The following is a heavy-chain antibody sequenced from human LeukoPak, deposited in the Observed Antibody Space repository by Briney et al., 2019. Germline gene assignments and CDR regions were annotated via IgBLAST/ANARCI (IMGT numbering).Heavy chain of an antibody. J-gene: IGHJ4*02. CDR1: GFTFDDYA. CDR3: AKDTGYYYDSSNYWV. CDR2: ISWNSGSI. V-gene: IGHV3-9*01. Sequence: GRSLRLSCAASGFTFDDYAMHWVRQAPGKGLERVSGISWNSGSIGYADSVKGRFTISRDNAKNSLHLQMNSLRAEDTALYYCAKDTGYYYDSSNYWVWGQGTLVTVSS. D-gene: IGHD3-22*01.